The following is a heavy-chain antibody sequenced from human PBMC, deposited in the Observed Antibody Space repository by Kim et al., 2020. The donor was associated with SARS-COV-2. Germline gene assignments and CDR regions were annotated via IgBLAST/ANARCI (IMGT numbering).Heavy chain of an antibody. Sequence: ASVKVSCKASGYTFTGYYMHWVRQAPGQGLEWMGRINPNSGGTNYAQKFQGRVTMTRDTSISTAYMELSRLRSDDTAVYYCARENSSGWYEVDYWGQGTLVTVSS. CDR2: INPNSGGT. V-gene: IGHV1-2*06. CDR1: GYTFTGYY. CDR3: ARENSSGWYEVDY. J-gene: IGHJ4*02. D-gene: IGHD6-19*01.